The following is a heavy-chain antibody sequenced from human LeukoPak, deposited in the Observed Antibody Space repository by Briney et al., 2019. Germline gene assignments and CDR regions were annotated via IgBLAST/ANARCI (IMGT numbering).Heavy chain of an antibody. J-gene: IGHJ3*02. CDR2: ISSSSSYI. CDR3: ARGRGYDAFDI. D-gene: IGHD3-22*01. Sequence: GGSLRLSCAASGFTFSTYSVNWVRQAPGKGLEWVSSISSSSSYIYYADSVKGRFTIFRDNAKNSLYLQMNSLRAEDTAVYYCARGRGYDAFDIWGQGTMVTVSS. CDR1: GFTFSTYS. V-gene: IGHV3-21*01.